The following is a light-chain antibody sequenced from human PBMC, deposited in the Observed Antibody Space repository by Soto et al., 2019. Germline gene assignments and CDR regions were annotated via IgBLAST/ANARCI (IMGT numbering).Light chain of an antibody. CDR1: QTIYNY. CDR3: QQSFTTPYT. CDR2: AAS. V-gene: IGKV1-39*01. Sequence: DIQMTQSPSSLSASVGDRVTISCRASQTIYNYLNWYQQQPGKAPKVLIYAASSLQSGVPSRFSGRMSGTDFTLTINSLQPEDFATYYCQQSFTTPYTFGQGTSLDIK. J-gene: IGKJ2*01.